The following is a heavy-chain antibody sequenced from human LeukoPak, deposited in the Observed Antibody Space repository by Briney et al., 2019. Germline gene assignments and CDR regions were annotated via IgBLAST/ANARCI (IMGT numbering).Heavy chain of an antibody. J-gene: IGHJ4*02. D-gene: IGHD4-23*01. V-gene: IGHV1-69*13. Sequence: GASVKVSCKASGGTFSSYAISWVRQAPGQGLEWMGGIIPIFGTANYAQKFQGRVTITADESTSTAYMELSSLRSEDTAVYYCARGGYGGNSWVPDYWGQGTLVTVSS. CDR2: IIPIFGTA. CDR1: GGTFSSYA. CDR3: ARGGYGGNSWVPDY.